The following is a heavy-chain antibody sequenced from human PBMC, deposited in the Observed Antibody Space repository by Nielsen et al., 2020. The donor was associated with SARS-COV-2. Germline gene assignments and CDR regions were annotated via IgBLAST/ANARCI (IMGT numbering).Heavy chain of an antibody. CDR1: GDSTNSSSYY. D-gene: IGHD2-15*01. Sequence: SETLSLTCAVTGDSTNSSSYYWGWIRQSPGQGLELIGSVHSSGGTYDSPSLKSRVTISVDTSKNQFSLKLSSVTATDTAVYYCARQTRYCSGGTCLRVFDSWGQGTLVTVSS. CDR2: VHSSGGT. J-gene: IGHJ4*02. CDR3: ARQTRYCSGGTCLRVFDS. V-gene: IGHV4-39*01.